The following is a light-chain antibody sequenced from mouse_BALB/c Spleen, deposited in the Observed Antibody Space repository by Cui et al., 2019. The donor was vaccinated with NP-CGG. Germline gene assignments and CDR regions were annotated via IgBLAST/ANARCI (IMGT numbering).Light chain of an antibody. J-gene: IGLJ1*01. CDR3: ALWYSNHWV. CDR1: TGAVTTSNY. CDR2: GTN. V-gene: IGLV1*01. Sequence: QAIVTQEAALTTSPGETVTLTCRSSTGAVTTSNYTNWVREKPVHLFTGLIGGTNNRPPGIPARFSGSLIGDKAALTITGAQTEDKAIYFCALWYSNHWVFGGGTKLTVL.